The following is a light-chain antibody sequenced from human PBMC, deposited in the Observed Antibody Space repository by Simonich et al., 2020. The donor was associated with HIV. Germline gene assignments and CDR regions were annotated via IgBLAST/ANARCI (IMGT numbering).Light chain of an antibody. J-gene: IGKJ1*01. Sequence: TQSPDFQSVTPNEKVTITCRASQSINTWLAWYQQKPGKAPKLLIYKAADLESGVPSRFSGSGSGTEFTLTISSLQPDDFATYYCQQYYSYPRTFGQGTKVEIK. CDR2: KAA. CDR1: QSINTW. CDR3: QQYYSYPRT. V-gene: IGKV1-5*03.